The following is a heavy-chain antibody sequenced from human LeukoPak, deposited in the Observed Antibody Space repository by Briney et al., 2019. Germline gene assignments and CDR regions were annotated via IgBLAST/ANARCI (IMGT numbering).Heavy chain of an antibody. CDR3: VRECERPLSKDFDY. V-gene: IGHV1-2*02. J-gene: IGHJ4*02. D-gene: IGHD2/OR15-2a*01. Sequence: GASVKVSCKSSGFTFTDHYIHWVRQGPGQGLEWMGYIGPHSTFTSSPQEFQGRVTMTRDASMSTAYMELTRLTSDDTAVYYCVRECERPLSKDFDYWSQGTLVTVSP. CDR2: IGPHSTFT. CDR1: GFTFTDHY.